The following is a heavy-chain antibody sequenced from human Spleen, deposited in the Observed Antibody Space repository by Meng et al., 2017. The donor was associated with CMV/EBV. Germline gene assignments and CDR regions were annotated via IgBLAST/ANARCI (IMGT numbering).Heavy chain of an antibody. CDR3: ARSITIFQIDF. CDR2: MNPKSGNT. J-gene: IGHJ4*02. CDR1: GYTFTSYD. V-gene: IGHV1-8*02. D-gene: IGHD3-3*01. Sequence: ASVKVSCKASGYTFTSYDINWVRQATGQGLEWMGGMNPKSGNTGYAQKFQGRVTMSKDTSTRTAYMELRSLRSDDTAVYYCARSITIFQIDFWGQGTLVTVSS.